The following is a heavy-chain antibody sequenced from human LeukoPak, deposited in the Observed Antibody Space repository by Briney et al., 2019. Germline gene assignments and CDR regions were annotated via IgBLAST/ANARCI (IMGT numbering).Heavy chain of an antibody. CDR2: VSSDGTT. CDR1: GDSVTSYY. CDR3: ARLDCTGDGCYNH. D-gene: IGHD2-8*02. Sequence: NASETLSLTCSVSGDSVTSYYWSWIRQPPGKCLEWIGCVSSDGTTNYTPSLRSRVIMSVDTAKNHISLSLTSLTAADTAIYYCARLDCTGDGCYNHWGQGTLVTVSS. J-gene: IGHJ4*02. V-gene: IGHV4-59*08.